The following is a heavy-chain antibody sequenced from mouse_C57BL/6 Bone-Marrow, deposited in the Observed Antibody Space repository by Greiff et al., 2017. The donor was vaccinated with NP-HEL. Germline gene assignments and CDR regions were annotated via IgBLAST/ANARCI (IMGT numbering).Heavy chain of an antibody. CDR3: ARRGYYAMDY. Sequence: DVKLVESGGYLVKPGGSLKLSCAASGFTFSSYGMSWVRQTPDKRLEWVATISSGGSYTYYPDSVKGRFTISRDNAKNTLYLQMSSLKSEDTAMYYCARRGYYAMDYWGQGTSVTVSS. V-gene: IGHV5-6*02. J-gene: IGHJ4*01. CDR2: ISSGGSYT. CDR1: GFTFSSYG.